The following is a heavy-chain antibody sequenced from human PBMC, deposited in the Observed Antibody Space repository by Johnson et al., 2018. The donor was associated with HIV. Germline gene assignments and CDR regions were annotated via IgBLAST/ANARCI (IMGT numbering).Heavy chain of an antibody. V-gene: IGHV3-13*01. CDR2: IGTAGDT. CDR3: ARSGGAVAGVDAFDI. D-gene: IGHD6-19*01. Sequence: VQLVESGGGLVQPGGSLRLSCAASGFTFSSYDMHWVRQATGKGLEWVSAIGTAGDTYYPGSVKGRFTISRENAKNSLYLQMNSLRAGDTVVYYCARSGGAVAGVDAFDIWGQGTMVTVSS. CDR1: GFTFSSYD. J-gene: IGHJ3*02.